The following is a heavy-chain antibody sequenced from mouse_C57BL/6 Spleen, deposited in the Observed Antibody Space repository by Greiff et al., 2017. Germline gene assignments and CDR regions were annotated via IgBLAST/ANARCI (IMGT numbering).Heavy chain of an antibody. J-gene: IGHJ3*01. Sequence: VQLQQSGAELVRPGASVKLSCKASGYTFTDYYINWVKQRPGQGLGWIARIYPGSGNTYYNEKFKGKATLTAEKSSSTAYMQLSSLTSEDSAVYFCAIFYYDYPWFAYWGQGTLVTVSA. V-gene: IGHV1-76*01. D-gene: IGHD2-4*01. CDR3: AIFYYDYPWFAY. CDR1: GYTFTDYY. CDR2: IYPGSGNT.